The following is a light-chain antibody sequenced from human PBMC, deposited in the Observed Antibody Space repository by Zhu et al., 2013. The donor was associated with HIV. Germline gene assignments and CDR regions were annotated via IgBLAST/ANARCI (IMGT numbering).Light chain of an antibody. Sequence: DIQMTQSPSSLSASVGGEVTITCRASQAISTSLAWFQQKPGRVPKSLIYAASSLHSGVPSKFRGGGSGTHFTLTINNLQPDDFATYYCQQYNTYLWTFGQGTKVEIK. V-gene: IGKV1-16*02. CDR2: AAS. CDR3: QQYNTYLWT. J-gene: IGKJ1*01. CDR1: QAISTS.